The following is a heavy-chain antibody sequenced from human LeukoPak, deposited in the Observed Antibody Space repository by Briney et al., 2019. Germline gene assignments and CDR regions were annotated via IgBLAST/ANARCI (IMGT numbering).Heavy chain of an antibody. CDR1: GGSISSSSYY. CDR2: IYYSGST. D-gene: IGHD3-22*01. V-gene: IGHV4-39*07. CDR3: ARGGGWYAPFGGDYYDSSGYYTD. J-gene: IGHJ4*02. Sequence: SQTLSLTCTVSGGSISSSSYYWGWIRQPPGKGLEWIGRIYYSGSTYYNPSLKSRVTISVDTSKNQFSLKLSSVTAADTAVYYCARGGGWYAPFGGDYYDSSGYYTDWGQGTLVTVSS.